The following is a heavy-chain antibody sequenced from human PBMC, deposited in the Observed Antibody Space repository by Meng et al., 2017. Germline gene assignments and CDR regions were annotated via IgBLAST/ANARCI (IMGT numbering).Heavy chain of an antibody. CDR1: GGSFSGYY. V-gene: IGHV4-34*01. CDR3: ARTEDNWFDP. CDR2: INHSGST. D-gene: IGHD1-14*01. J-gene: IGHJ5*02. Sequence: QVQLQQWGAGLLKPSETLSLTCAVYGGSFSGYYWSWIRQPPGKGLEWIGEINHSGSTNYNPSLKSRVTISVDTSKNQFSLKLSSVTAADTAVHYCARTEDNWFDPWGQGTLVTVSS.